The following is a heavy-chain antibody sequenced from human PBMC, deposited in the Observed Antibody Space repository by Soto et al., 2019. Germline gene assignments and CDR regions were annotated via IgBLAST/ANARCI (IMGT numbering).Heavy chain of an antibody. V-gene: IGHV3-21*01. CDR1: GFTFSSYS. D-gene: IGHD3-3*01. CDR3: ARGPDVRFLEWLLFGFDP. Sequence: GGSLRLSCAASGFTFSSYSMNWVRQAPGKGLEWVSSISSSSSYIYYADSVKGRFTISRDNAKNSLYLQMNSLRAEDTAVYYCARGPDVRFLEWLLFGFDPWGQGTLVTVSS. J-gene: IGHJ5*02. CDR2: ISSSSSYI.